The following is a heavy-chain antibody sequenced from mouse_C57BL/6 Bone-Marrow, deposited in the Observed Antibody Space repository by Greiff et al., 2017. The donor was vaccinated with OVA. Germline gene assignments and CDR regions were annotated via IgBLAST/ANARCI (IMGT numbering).Heavy chain of an antibody. Sequence: QVQLQQSGAELVRPGASVKLSCKASGYTFTDYYINWVKQRPGQGLEWIARIYPGSGNTYYNEKFKGKATLTAEKSSSTAYLQLSSLTSEYSAVYFCARLDGYYGWLADWGEGTLVTVSA. CDR2: IYPGSGNT. CDR3: ARLDGYYGWLAD. CDR1: GYTFTDYY. D-gene: IGHD2-3*01. V-gene: IGHV1-76*01. J-gene: IGHJ3*01.